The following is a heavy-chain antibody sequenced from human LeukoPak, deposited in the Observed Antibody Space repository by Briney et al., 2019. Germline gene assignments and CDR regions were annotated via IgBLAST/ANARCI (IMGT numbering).Heavy chain of an antibody. CDR1: GFTFSSYW. V-gene: IGHV3-7*01. J-gene: IGHJ4*02. CDR2: IKQDGSGK. Sequence: GGSLRLSCAASGFTFSSYWMSWVRQAPGKGLEWVANIKQDGSGKYYVDSVKGRFTISRDNAKNSLYLQMNSLRAEDTAVYYCARDRAGREYYDFWSGQTGYFDYWGQGTLVTVSS. D-gene: IGHD3-3*01. CDR3: ARDRAGREYYDFWSGQTGYFDY.